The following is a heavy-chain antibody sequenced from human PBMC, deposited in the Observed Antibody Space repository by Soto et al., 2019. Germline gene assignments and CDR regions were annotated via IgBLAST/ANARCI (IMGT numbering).Heavy chain of an antibody. CDR3: ARDRGVRYSSSSYYGMDV. CDR1: GFTFSDYY. V-gene: IGHV3-11*01. Sequence: PGGSLRLSCAASGFTFSDYYMSWIRQAPGKGLEWVSYISSSGSTIYYADSVKGRFTISRDNAKNSLYLQMNSLRAEDTAVYYCARDRGVRYSSSSYYGMDVWGQGTTVTVSS. J-gene: IGHJ6*02. CDR2: ISSSGSTI. D-gene: IGHD6-13*01.